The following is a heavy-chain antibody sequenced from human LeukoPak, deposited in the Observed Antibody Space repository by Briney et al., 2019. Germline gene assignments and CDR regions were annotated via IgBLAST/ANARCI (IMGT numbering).Heavy chain of an antibody. CDR2: ISSSSSYI. Sequence: GGSLRLSCAASGFTVSSNYMSWVRQAPGKGLEWVSSISSSSSYIYYADSVKGRFTISRDNAKNSLYLQMNSLRAEDTAVYYCARREVAAEISFGFDYWGQGALVTVSS. CDR1: GFTVSSNY. J-gene: IGHJ4*02. V-gene: IGHV3-21*01. D-gene: IGHD2-15*01. CDR3: ARREVAAEISFGFDY.